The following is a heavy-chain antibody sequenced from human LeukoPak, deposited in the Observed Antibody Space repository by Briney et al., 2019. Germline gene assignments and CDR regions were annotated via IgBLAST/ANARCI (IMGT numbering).Heavy chain of an antibody. V-gene: IGHV3-30*18. J-gene: IGHJ4*02. CDR2: ISYDGSNK. CDR1: GFTFSSYG. Sequence: GGSLRLSCAASGFTFSSYGMHWVRQAPGKGLEGVAVISYDGSNKYYADSVKGRFTISRDNSKNTLYLQMNSLRAEDTAVYYCAKDRRTAAYCGGDCYSGVDYWGQGTLVTVSS. D-gene: IGHD2-21*02. CDR3: AKDRRTAAYCGGDCYSGVDY.